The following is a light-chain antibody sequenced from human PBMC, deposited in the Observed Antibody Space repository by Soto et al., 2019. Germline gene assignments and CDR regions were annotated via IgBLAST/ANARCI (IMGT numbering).Light chain of an antibody. CDR3: CSYTXSYSYV. J-gene: IGLJ1*01. CDR1: SSDVGGYTY. V-gene: IGLV2-11*01. Sequence: QSALTQPHSVSGSPGQSVTISCTGTSSDVGGYTYVSWYQQHPGKAPELIIYDVTERPSGVPDRFSGSKSGNTASLTISGLQAEDEADYYCCSYTXSYSYVFGIGTKVTVL. CDR2: DVT.